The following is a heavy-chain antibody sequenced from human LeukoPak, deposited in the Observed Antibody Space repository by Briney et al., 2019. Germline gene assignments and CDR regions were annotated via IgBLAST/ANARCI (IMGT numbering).Heavy chain of an antibody. CDR3: ARGITLDYGDYVGFDY. V-gene: IGHV1-69*13. D-gene: IGHD4-17*01. Sequence: ASVKVSCKTSGDSFSNYALSWVRQAPGQGLEWMGGIIPIFGAPNYAERFLDRVTITADESTSTAYMELSSLTSEDTAVYFCARGITLDYGDYVGFDYWGQGTLVTVSS. CDR1: GDSFSNYA. J-gene: IGHJ4*02. CDR2: IIPIFGAP.